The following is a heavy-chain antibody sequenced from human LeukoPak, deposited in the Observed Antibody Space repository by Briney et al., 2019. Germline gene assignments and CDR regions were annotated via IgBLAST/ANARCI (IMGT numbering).Heavy chain of an antibody. J-gene: IGHJ4*02. CDR1: GYTFTNYA. V-gene: IGHV1-2*02. CDR2: INPNSGGT. CDR3: ARSRSSIVATIIDY. Sequence: ASVKVSCKASGYTFTNYAISWVRQAPGQGLEWMGWINPNSGGTNYAQKFQGRVTMTRDTSISTAYMELSRLRSDDTAVYYCARSRSSIVATIIDYWGQGTLVTVSS. D-gene: IGHD5-12*01.